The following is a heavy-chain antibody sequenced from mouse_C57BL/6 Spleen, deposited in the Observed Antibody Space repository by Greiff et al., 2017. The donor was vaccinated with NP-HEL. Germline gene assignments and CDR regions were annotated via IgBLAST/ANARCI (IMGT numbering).Heavy chain of an antibody. CDR3: ARSGGNPFAY. Sequence: QVQLQQSGPELVKPGASVKISCKASGYAFSSSWMNWVKQRPGKGLEWIGRIYPGDGDTNYNGKFKGKATLTADKSSSTAYMQLSSLTSEDSAVYFCARSGGNPFAYWGQGTLVTVSA. CDR1: GYAFSSSW. CDR2: IYPGDGDT. J-gene: IGHJ3*01. V-gene: IGHV1-82*01. D-gene: IGHD2-1*01.